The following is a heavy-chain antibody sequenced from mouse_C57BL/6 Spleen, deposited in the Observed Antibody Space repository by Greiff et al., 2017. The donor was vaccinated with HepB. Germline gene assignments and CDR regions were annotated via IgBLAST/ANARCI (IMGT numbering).Heavy chain of an antibody. CDR1: GFTFSDYG. CDR2: ISSGSSTI. D-gene: IGHD4-1*01. CDR3: ARNFWDEDWYFDV. Sequence: EVMLVESGGGLVKPGGSLKLSCAASGFTFSDYGMHWVRQAPEKGLEWVAYISSGSSTIYYADTVKGRFTISRDNAKNTLFLQMTSLRSEDTAMYYCARNFWDEDWYFDVWGTGTTVTVSS. V-gene: IGHV5-17*01. J-gene: IGHJ1*03.